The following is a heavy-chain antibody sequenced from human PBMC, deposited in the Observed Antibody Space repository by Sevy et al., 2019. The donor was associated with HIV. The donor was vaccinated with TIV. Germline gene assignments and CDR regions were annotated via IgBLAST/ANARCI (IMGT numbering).Heavy chain of an antibody. CDR2: LAFGGGGI. CDR1: GFTFSKYS. J-gene: IGHJ4*02. D-gene: IGHD2-8*01. Sequence: GGSLRLSCAASGFTFSKYSMSWVRQPPGKGLEWVSTLAFGGGGINYADSVRGRFTITRDNSKSSLYQQMNNLRPEDTAVYYCAREGCTKPHDYWGQGTLVTVSS. V-gene: IGHV3-23*01. CDR3: AREGCTKPHDY.